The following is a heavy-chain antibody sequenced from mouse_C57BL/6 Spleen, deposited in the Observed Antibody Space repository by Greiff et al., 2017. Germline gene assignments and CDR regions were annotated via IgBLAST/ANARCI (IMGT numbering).Heavy chain of an antibody. Sequence: VQLQQSGAELVRPGASVKLSCTASGFNIKDDYMHWVKQRPEQGLEWIGWIDPENGDTEYAPKFQGKATIPAATSSNTAYLQLSSLTSEDTAVYYCTTWGPAWFAYWGQGTLVTVSA. CDR3: TTWGPAWFAY. J-gene: IGHJ3*01. V-gene: IGHV14-4*01. CDR1: GFNIKDDY. CDR2: IDPENGDT.